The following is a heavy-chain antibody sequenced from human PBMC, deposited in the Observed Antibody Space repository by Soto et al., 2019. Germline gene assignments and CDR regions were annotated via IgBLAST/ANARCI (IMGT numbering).Heavy chain of an antibody. J-gene: IGHJ5*02. CDR3: ARHSLALRKNSWFDP. V-gene: IGHV4-39*01. CDR1: GDSIISSDFY. CDR2: IFYLGSS. Sequence: SETLSLTCTVSGDSIISSDFYWGWVRRPPGKGLEWIGSIFYLGSSYYNPSLKSRVTMSVDTSKNQFSLRLRSVTAADTALYFCARHSLALRKNSWFDPWGQGIMVTVSS. D-gene: IGHD3-3*02.